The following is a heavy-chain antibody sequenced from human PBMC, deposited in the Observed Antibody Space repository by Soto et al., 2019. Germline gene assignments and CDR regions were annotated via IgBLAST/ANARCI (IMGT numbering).Heavy chain of an antibody. CDR2: INPSGGST. CDR1: GYTLIMYY. D-gene: IGHD3-22*01. J-gene: IGHJ4*02. CDR3: ARSPYSSGYYYAIDY. Sequence: VKVSCKASGYTLIMYYIHWMRQAPGQGLEWMGLINPSGGSTTYAQKFQGRVTMTRDTSTSTVYMDLSSLRSEDTAVYYCARSPYSSGYYYAIDYWGQGTQVTVSS. V-gene: IGHV1-46*01.